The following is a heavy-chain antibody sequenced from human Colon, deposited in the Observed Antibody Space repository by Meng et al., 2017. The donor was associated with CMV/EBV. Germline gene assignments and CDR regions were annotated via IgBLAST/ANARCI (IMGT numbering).Heavy chain of an antibody. CDR1: GFTFSSYA. D-gene: IGHD3-16*02. CDR3: ANREVSNAFDI. Sequence: GESLKISCAASGFTFSSYAMSWVRQAPGKGLERVSAISGSGGSTYYADSVKGRFTISRDNSKNTLYLQMNSLRAEDTAVYYCANREVSNAFDIWGQGTMVTVSS. CDR2: ISGSGGST. V-gene: IGHV3-23*01. J-gene: IGHJ3*02.